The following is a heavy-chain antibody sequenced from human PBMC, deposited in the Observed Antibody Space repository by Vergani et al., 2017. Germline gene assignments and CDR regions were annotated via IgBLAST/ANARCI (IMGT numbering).Heavy chain of an antibody. V-gene: IGHV4-34*01. J-gene: IGHJ4*02. CDR1: GGSFSGYY. D-gene: IGHD1-14*01. CDR3: ARGRGNTVTLPKPAFFDY. CDR2: INHSGST. Sequence: QVQLQQWGAGLLKPSETLSLTCAVYGGSFSGYYWSWIRQPPGKGLEWIGEINHSGSTNYNPSLKSRVTISVDTSKNQFSLKLSSVTAAETAVYYCARGRGNTVTLPKPAFFDYWGQGTLVTVSS.